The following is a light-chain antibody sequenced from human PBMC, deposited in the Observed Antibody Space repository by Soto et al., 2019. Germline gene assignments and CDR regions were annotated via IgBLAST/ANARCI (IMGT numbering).Light chain of an antibody. J-gene: IGKJ5*01. CDR1: QSISSY. CDR3: QQSYSTPPST. V-gene: IGKV1-39*01. CDR2: AAS. Sequence: DIQMTQSPSSLSASVGDRVTITCRASQSISSYLNWYQQKPGKAPKLLIYAASSLQSGVPSRFSGSGSGTDFTLTISSLQPEDFATYYCQQSYSTPPSTFGQGTRLESK.